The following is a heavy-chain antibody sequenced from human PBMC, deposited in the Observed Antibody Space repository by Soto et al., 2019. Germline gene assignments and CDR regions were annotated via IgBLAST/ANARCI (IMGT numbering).Heavy chain of an antibody. CDR3: AKDQMGRGWRTLDS. Sequence: QVQMVESGGGVVQPGTSLRLSCVVTGLTFSGYGMHWVRQAPGKGLEWVADITYDGSSTYYADAVKGRFTVSRDNSKNILYLQMTSLRGDDTAMYYCAKDQMGRGWRTLDSWGQGTLAIVSS. D-gene: IGHD3-10*01. V-gene: IGHV3-30*18. J-gene: IGHJ4*02. CDR1: GLTFSGYG. CDR2: ITYDGSST.